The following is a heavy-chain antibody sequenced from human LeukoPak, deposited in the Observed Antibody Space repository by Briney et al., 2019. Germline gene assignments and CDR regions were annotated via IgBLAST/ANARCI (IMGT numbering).Heavy chain of an antibody. CDR1: GFTFSSYW. D-gene: IGHD2-15*01. J-gene: IGHJ2*01. Sequence: PGGSLRLSCAASGFTFSSYWIHWVRQAPGKGLVWVSHINGDESITDYADSVKGRFTISRDNAKNTLYLQMNSLRAEDTAVYYCVRVRLIEDRPHWKFDLWGRGTLVTVSS. CDR3: VRVRLIEDRPHWKFDL. CDR2: INGDESIT. V-gene: IGHV3-74*01.